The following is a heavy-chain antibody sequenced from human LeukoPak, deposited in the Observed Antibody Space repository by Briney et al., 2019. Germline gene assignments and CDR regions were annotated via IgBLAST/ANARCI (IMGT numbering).Heavy chain of an antibody. Sequence: SETLSLTCVVYGGTFRGYYWNWIRQSPRKGLEWIGEINQSGSTNYNPSLKSRVTVSVDTSKNQFSLKLSSVTAADTAVYYCARDRQIVVRAHGTLDLWGQGTMVTVSS. J-gene: IGHJ3*01. V-gene: IGHV4-34*01. D-gene: IGHD3-10*01. CDR3: ARDRQIVVRAHGTLDL. CDR1: GGTFRGYY. CDR2: INQSGST.